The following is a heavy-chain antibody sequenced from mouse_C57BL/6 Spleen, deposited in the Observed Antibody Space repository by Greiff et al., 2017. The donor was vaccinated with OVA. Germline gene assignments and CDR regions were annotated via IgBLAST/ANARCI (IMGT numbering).Heavy chain of an antibody. CDR2: INPNDGGT. V-gene: IGHV1-22*01. Sequence: EVQLQQSGPELVKPGASVKLSCKASGYTFTDYNMHWVKQSHGQSLEWIGYINPNDGGTSYNQKFKGKATLTVDTSSSTAYMQLRSLTSEDSVDYYCARGGSSYDYWGQGTTLTVSS. J-gene: IGHJ2*01. D-gene: IGHD1-1*01. CDR3: ARGGSSYDY. CDR1: GYTFTDYN.